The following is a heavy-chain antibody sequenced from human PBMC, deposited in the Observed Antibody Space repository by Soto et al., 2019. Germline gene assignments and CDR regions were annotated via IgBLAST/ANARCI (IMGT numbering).Heavy chain of an antibody. D-gene: IGHD6-6*01. CDR3: ARDWSIAARPLDY. J-gene: IGHJ4*02. CDR1: GFTFSSYW. CDR2: IKQDGSEK. V-gene: IGHV3-7*03. Sequence: TGGPLRLSCAASGFTFSSYWMSWVRQAPGKGLEWVANIKQDGSEKYYVDSVKGRFTISRDNAKNSLYLQMNSLRAEGTAVYYCARDWSIAARPLDYWGQGTLVTVSS.